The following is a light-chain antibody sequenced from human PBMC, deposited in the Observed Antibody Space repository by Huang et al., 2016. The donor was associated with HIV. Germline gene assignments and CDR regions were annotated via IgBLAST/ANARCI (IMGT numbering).Light chain of an antibody. J-gene: IGKJ1*01. V-gene: IGKV1-8*01. CDR2: SAS. Sequence: AIRITQSPSSLSASTGARVTITCRASQDISNYLAWYQQKSGKAPKLLMYSASSLQSGVPSRCNGSGSGTDFTLTITCLQSEDFATYYCQQYETYPWTFGQGTKVDIK. CDR1: QDISNY. CDR3: QQYETYPWT.